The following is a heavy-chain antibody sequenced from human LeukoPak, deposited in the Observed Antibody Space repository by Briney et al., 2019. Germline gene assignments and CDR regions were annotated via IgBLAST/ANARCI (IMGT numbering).Heavy chain of an antibody. CDR3: AKDFNQYGDD. Sequence: GGSLRLSCAASGFTFANNAMSWVRQAPGKGLEWVSGIGGSGVSTYYADSVKGRFTISRDNSKNTLYLQMNSLRAEDTAIYYCAKDFNQYGDDWGQGTLVTVSS. CDR1: GFTFANNA. J-gene: IGHJ4*02. D-gene: IGHD4-17*01. CDR2: IGGSGVST. V-gene: IGHV3-23*01.